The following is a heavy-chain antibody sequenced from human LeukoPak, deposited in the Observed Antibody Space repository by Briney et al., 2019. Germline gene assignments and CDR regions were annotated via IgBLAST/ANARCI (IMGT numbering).Heavy chain of an antibody. V-gene: IGHV3-30*18. CDR3: AKDHSAEDTILYYFDY. Sequence: PGGSLRLSCAASGFTFSSYGMHWVRQAPGKGLEWVAVISYDGSNKYYADSVKGRFTISRDNSKNTLYLQMNSLRAEDTAVYYCAKDHSAEDTILYYFDYWGQGTLVTVSS. J-gene: IGHJ4*02. CDR2: ISYDGSNK. CDR1: GFTFSSYG. D-gene: IGHD2-15*01.